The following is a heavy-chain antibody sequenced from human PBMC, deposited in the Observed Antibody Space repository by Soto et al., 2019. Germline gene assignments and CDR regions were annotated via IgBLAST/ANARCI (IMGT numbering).Heavy chain of an antibody. D-gene: IGHD2-15*01. CDR2: INHSGST. CDR1: GGSFSGYY. Sequence: QVQLQQWGAGLLKPSETLSLTCAVYGGSFSGYYWSWIRQPPGKGLEWIGEINHSGSTNYNPSLKSRVTISVDTSKHQFSLQLRSVTAADTAVYYCARDTVVLVVAATPGWFDPWGQGTLVTVSS. J-gene: IGHJ5*02. CDR3: ARDTVVLVVAATPGWFDP. V-gene: IGHV4-34*01.